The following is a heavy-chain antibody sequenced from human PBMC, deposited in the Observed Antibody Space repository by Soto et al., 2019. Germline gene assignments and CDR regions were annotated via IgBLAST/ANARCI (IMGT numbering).Heavy chain of an antibody. Sequence: GASVKVSCKASVFSVDTTYCIHWVRRAPGQGLEWMGSINPNSGDTNYAQNFQGRVTMTRDTSISTAYMEVSSLTSDDTAVYYCGSPRMGPSPDVGHWGHGTVVTVSS. CDR1: VFSVDTTYC. CDR3: GSPRMGPSPDVGH. D-gene: IGHD2-8*01. J-gene: IGHJ4*01. CDR2: INPNSGDT. V-gene: IGHV1-2*02.